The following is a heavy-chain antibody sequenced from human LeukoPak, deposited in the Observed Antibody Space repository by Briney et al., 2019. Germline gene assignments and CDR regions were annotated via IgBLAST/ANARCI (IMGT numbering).Heavy chain of an antibody. Sequence: GGSLRLSCAASGFTFSSYAMSWVRQAPGKGLEWVSAISGSGGSTYYADSVKGRFTISRDNSKNTLYLQMNSLRAKDAAIYYCATIGDRRTGELYRIDYWGQGTLVTVSS. CDR2: ISGSGGST. CDR3: ATIGDRRTGELYRIDY. J-gene: IGHJ4*02. D-gene: IGHD7-27*01. V-gene: IGHV3-23*01. CDR1: GFTFSSYA.